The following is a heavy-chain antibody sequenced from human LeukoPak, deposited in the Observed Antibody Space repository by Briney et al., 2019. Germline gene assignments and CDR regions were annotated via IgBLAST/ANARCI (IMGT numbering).Heavy chain of an antibody. CDR3: ARAKYSSTWYGNWSDP. CDR2: IYSGGST. CDR1: EFSVGSNY. Sequence: WGSLRLSCAASEFSVGSNYMTWVRQAPGKGLEWVSLIYSGGSTYYADSVKGRFTISRDNSKNTLYLQKNSLRAEDTAFYYCARAKYSSTWYGNWSDPWGQGTLVTVSS. V-gene: IGHV3-66*01. J-gene: IGHJ5*02. D-gene: IGHD6-13*01.